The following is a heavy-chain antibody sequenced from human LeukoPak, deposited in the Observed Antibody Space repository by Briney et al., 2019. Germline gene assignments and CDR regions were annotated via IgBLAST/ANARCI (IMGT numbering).Heavy chain of an antibody. CDR2: IIPIFGTA. V-gene: IGHV1-69*13. CDR1: GGTFSSYA. Sequence: ASVKVSCKASGGTFSSYAISWVRQAPGQGLEWMGGIIPIFGTANYAQKFQGRVTITADESTSTAYMELSSLRSEDTAVYYCAGTPATIISSSYYYYYYYMDVWGKGTTVTISS. CDR3: AGTPATIISSSYYYYYYYMDV. D-gene: IGHD2-2*01. J-gene: IGHJ6*03.